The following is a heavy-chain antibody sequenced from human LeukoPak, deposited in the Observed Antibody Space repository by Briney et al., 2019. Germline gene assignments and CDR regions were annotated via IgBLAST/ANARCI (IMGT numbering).Heavy chain of an antibody. Sequence: WASVKVSCKASGYTFTGYYMHWVRQAPGQGLEWMGWINPNSGGTNYAQKFQGRVTMTRDTSISTAYMELSKLRSDDTAVYYCARLVELELEYCYYGMDVWGQGTTVTVSS. CDR3: ARLVELELEYCYYGMDV. D-gene: IGHD1-1*01. J-gene: IGHJ6*02. CDR1: GYTFTGYY. V-gene: IGHV1-2*02. CDR2: INPNSGGT.